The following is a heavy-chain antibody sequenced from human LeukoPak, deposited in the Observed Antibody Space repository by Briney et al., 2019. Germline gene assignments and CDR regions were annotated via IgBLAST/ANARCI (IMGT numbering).Heavy chain of an antibody. CDR2: IKSDGSAT. J-gene: IGHJ4*02. Sequence: GGSLRLSCAASGFAFSSYWMHWVRQAPGKGLVLVSRIKSDGSATLYADSVKGRFTISRDNAKNSLYLQMNSLRAEDTAVYYCARDRQTSCSSTTCSFDHFDYWGQGTLVTVSS. V-gene: IGHV3-74*03. D-gene: IGHD2-2*01. CDR1: GFAFSSYW. CDR3: ARDRQTSCSSTTCSFDHFDY.